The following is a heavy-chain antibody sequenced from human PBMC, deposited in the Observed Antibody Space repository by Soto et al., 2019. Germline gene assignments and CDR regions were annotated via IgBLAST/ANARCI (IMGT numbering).Heavy chain of an antibody. CDR2: IYYSGST. Sequence: PSETLYLTCTVSGCSISSSSYYWVWIRQPPGKGLEWIGSIYYSGSTYYNPSLKSRVTISVDTSKNQFSLKLSSVTAADTAVYYCASSGWYYYYGMDVWGQGTTVT. D-gene: IGHD6-19*01. CDR3: ASSGWYYYYGMDV. V-gene: IGHV4-39*01. CDR1: GCSISSSSYY. J-gene: IGHJ6*02.